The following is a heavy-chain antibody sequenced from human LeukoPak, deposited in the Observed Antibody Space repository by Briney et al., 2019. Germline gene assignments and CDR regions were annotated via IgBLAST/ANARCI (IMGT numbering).Heavy chain of an antibody. CDR1: GGSISSGGYS. CDR2: IYHSGST. J-gene: IGHJ4*02. CDR3: ATETGTTLSLDY. V-gene: IGHV4-30-2*01. D-gene: IGHD1-1*01. Sequence: PSQTLSLTCAVSGGSISSGGYSWSWIRQPPGKGLEWIGYIYHSGSTYYNPSLKSRVTISVDTSKNQFSLKLSSVTAADTAVYYCATETGTTLSLDYWGQGTLVTVSS.